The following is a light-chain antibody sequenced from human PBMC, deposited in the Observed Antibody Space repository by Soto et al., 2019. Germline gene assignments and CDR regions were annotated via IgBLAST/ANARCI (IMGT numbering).Light chain of an antibody. V-gene: IGKV3D-11*02. Sequence: VIAQTPTTPSGSPGGRGTPSCRASQNIRRNLAWYQQKPGQAPRLLIYDASNRATGIPARFSGSGSGTDFTLTISSLEPEDFAVYYCQQRSNWQITFGQGTRLEI. J-gene: IGKJ5*01. CDR1: QNIRRN. CDR2: DAS. CDR3: QQRSNWQIT.